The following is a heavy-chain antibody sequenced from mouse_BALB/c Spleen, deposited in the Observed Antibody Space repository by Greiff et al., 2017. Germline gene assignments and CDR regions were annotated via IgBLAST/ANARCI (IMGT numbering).Heavy chain of an antibody. CDR3: ARSNYYGSSTGFAY. J-gene: IGHJ3*01. CDR1: GFDFSRYW. CDR2: INPDSSTI. V-gene: IGHV4-1*02. Sequence: EVKLLESGGGLVQPGGSLKLSCAASGFDFSRYWMSWVRQAPGKGLEWIGEINPDSSTINYTPSLKDKFIISRDNAKNTLYLQMSKVRSEDTALYYCARSNYYGSSTGFAYWGQGTLVTVSA. D-gene: IGHD1-1*01.